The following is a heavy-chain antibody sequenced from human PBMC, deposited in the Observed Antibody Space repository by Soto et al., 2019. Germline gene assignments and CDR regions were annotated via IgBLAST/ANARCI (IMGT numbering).Heavy chain of an antibody. Sequence: QVQLVQSGNEVKKPGASVKVSCKASGYTLTSYGISWVRQAPGQGLEWMGWISPYNGNTNYAQNFQGRVTMTTDTSTSTAYMELRSPRSDDTAVDYCATNRDYYFDYWGQGALVTVSS. CDR2: ISPYNGNT. CDR1: GYTLTSYG. V-gene: IGHV1-18*01. D-gene: IGHD2-8*01. CDR3: ATNRDYYFDY. J-gene: IGHJ4*02.